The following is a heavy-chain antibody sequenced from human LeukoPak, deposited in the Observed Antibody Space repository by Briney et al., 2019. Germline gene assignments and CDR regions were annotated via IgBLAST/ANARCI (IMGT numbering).Heavy chain of an antibody. V-gene: IGHV3-74*01. Sequence: PGGSLRLSCAASGFTLSSYWMHWVRQVPGEGLEWVSRISPDGSDSNYADSVKGRFTISRGNTKNTLYLQMNSLRDEDTAVYYRTRGGSGSYGRFEYWGQGTLVIVSS. CDR2: ISPDGSDS. J-gene: IGHJ4*02. CDR1: GFTLSSYW. CDR3: TRGGSGSYGRFEY. D-gene: IGHD1-26*01.